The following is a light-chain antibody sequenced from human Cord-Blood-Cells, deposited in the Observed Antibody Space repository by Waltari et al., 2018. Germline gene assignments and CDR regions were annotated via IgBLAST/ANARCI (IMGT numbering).Light chain of an antibody. Sequence: QSALTQPASVSGSPGQSITISCTGTSSDSGSYNLVSWYQQHPGKAPKLMIYEGSKWPSGVSNRFSGSKSGNTASLTISGLQAEDEADYYCCSYAGSSTWVFGGGTKLTVL. CDR3: CSYAGSSTWV. CDR2: EGS. V-gene: IGLV2-23*01. J-gene: IGLJ3*02. CDR1: SSDSGSYNL.